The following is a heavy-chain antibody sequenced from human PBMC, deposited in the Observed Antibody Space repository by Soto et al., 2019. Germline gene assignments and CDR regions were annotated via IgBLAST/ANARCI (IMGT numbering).Heavy chain of an antibody. D-gene: IGHD6-19*01. CDR1: GYTFTSYG. J-gene: IGHJ6*02. CDR2: ISAYNGNT. CDR3: ARDSSGWYVDYYYGMDV. Sequence: QVQLVQSGAEVKKPGASVKVSCKASGYTFTSYGISWVRQAPGQGLEWMGWISAYNGNTNYAQKLQGRVTMTTDTSTSTAYMELRSLRSDDTAVYYCARDSSGWYVDYYYGMDVWGQGTTVTVSS. V-gene: IGHV1-18*01.